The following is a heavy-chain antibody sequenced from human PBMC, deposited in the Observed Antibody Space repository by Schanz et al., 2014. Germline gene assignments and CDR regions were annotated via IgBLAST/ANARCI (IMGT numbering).Heavy chain of an antibody. CDR1: ASLFSRSV. CDR3: AKDHRDYDDSSALAR. V-gene: IGHV3-30*07. D-gene: IGHD3-16*01. J-gene: IGHJ4*02. CDR2: IAGDGDST. Sequence: VHLVESGGGVVQPGRSLTLSCAVSASLFSRSVIHWVRQAPGKGLEWVAGIAGDGDSTHYADSVKGRFTISRDNSKNTLCLQLNSLRAEDTAVYDCAKDHRDYDDSSALARWGQGTLVAVSS.